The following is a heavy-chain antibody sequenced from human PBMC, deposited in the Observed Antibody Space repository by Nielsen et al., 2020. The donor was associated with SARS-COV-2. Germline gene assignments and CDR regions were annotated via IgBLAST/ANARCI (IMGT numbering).Heavy chain of an antibody. CDR2: ISGSGGST. Sequence: GGSLRLSCAASGFTFSNYAMSWVRQAPGKGLEWVSAISGSGGSTYYADSVKGRFTISRDNSKNTLYLQMNSLRAEDTAVYYCAKDYDSSGYPGLDAFDIWGQGTMVTVSS. V-gene: IGHV3-23*01. D-gene: IGHD3-22*01. J-gene: IGHJ3*02. CDR1: GFTFSNYA. CDR3: AKDYDSSGYPGLDAFDI.